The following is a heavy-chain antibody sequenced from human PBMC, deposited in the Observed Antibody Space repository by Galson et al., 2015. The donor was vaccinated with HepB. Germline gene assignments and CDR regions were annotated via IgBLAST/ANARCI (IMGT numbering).Heavy chain of an antibody. J-gene: IGHJ6*02. D-gene: IGHD1-1*01. CDR1: GFTFTTYP. CDR3: ARGAGWNPSYYHYGMDV. CDR2: ISSDGSNE. Sequence: SLRLSCAASGFTFTTYPMHWVRQAPGKGLDWVSVISSDGSNEYYADSVKGRFTISRDKSKNTVYLQMNSLRREDTAVYYCARGAGWNPSYYHYGMDVWGQGTTVTVSS. V-gene: IGHV3-30-3*01.